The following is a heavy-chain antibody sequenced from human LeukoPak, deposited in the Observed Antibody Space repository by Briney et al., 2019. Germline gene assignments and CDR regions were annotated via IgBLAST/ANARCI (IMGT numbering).Heavy chain of an antibody. V-gene: IGHV3-48*01. Sequence: GGSLRLSCSASGSTLSFYSMNWVRQAPGMGLEWISHISVSGSSIHYAESVKGRFTISRDSAKNSLYLQMNSLRAEDTAVYYCSTAKFDYWGQGTLLTVSS. CDR1: GSTLSFYS. J-gene: IGHJ4*02. CDR3: STAKFDY. CDR2: ISVSGSSI.